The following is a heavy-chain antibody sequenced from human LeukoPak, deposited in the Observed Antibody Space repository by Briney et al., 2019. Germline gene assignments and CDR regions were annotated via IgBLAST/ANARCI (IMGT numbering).Heavy chain of an antibody. CDR1: GGSFSGYY. Sequence: SETLSLTCAVYGGSFSGYYWSWIRQPPGKGLEWIGEINHSGITNYNPSLKSRVTISVDTSKNQFSLKLSSVTAADTAVYYCARGYCSGGSCYPRRPDYYYGMDVWGKGTTVTVSS. V-gene: IGHV4-34*01. D-gene: IGHD2-15*01. J-gene: IGHJ6*04. CDR2: INHSGIT. CDR3: ARGYCSGGSCYPRRPDYYYGMDV.